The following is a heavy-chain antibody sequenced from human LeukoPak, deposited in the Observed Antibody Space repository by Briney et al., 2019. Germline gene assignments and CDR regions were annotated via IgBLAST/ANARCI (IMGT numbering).Heavy chain of an antibody. D-gene: IGHD3-9*01. J-gene: IGHJ4*02. CDR1: GFTFSTYA. V-gene: IGHV3-23*01. CDR2: ISGGAGTT. CDR3: AKSSYDILAGCYYFDY. Sequence: SGGSLRLSCVASGFTFSTYAMSWVRQAPGKGLEWVSAISGGAGTTYYADPVKGRFTISRDNSKNTLYLQMSSLRAEDTAVYYCAKSSYDILAGCYYFDYWGQGALVTVSS.